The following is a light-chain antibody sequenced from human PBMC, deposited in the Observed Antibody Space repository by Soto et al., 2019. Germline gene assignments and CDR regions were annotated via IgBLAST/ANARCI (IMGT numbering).Light chain of an antibody. CDR1: QSVSSY. CDR3: QQRSNWPLIT. J-gene: IGKJ5*01. CDR2: DAS. V-gene: IGKV3-11*01. Sequence: EIVLTQSPATLSLSPGERATLSCRASQSVSSYLAWYQHTPGQAPRLLIYDASNRATGIPARFSGSGSGTDFTLTISSLEPEAFAVYYCQQRSNWPLITFGQGRRLEIK.